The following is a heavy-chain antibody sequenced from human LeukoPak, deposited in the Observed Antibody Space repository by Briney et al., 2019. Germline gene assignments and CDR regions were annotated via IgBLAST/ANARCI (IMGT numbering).Heavy chain of an antibody. J-gene: IGHJ4*02. CDR1: GFTFSSYA. CDR3: ASLAGYRCSGGSCYSLDY. CDR2: ISYDGSNK. Sequence: GGSLRLSCAASGFTFSSYAMHWVRQAPGKGLEWVAVISYDGSNKYHADSVKGRFTISRDNSKNTLYLQMNSLRAEDTAVYYCASLAGYRCSGGSCYSLDYWGQGTLVTVSS. D-gene: IGHD2-15*01. V-gene: IGHV3-30*04.